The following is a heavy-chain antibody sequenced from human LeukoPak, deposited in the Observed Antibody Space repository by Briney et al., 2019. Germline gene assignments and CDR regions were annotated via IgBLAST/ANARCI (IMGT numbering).Heavy chain of an antibody. CDR2: INGGGSPI. J-gene: IGHJ4*02. CDR1: GFIFSRDS. D-gene: IGHD3-3*01. V-gene: IGHV3-48*01. CDR3: VRGQSNRRFLADY. Sequence: HPGGSLRLSCAASGFIFSRDSMNWVRQAPGKGLEWVAYINGGGSPIYYADSVRGRFTISRDNAKNSLYLQMNSLRAEDTAVYYCVRGQSNRRFLADYWGQGTLVTVSS.